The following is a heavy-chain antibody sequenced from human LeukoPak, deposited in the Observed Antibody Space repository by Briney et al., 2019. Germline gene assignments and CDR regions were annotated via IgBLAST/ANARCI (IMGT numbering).Heavy chain of an antibody. D-gene: IGHD2-8*01. Sequence: GSLRLSCAASGFTFSSYAMHWVRQAPGKGLEWVAVISYDGSNKYYADSVKGRFTISRDNSKNTLYLQMNSLRAEDTAVYYCARGTTNGQAFDYWGQGTLVSVSS. V-gene: IGHV3-30*04. J-gene: IGHJ4*02. CDR3: ARGTTNGQAFDY. CDR1: GFTFSSYA. CDR2: ISYDGSNK.